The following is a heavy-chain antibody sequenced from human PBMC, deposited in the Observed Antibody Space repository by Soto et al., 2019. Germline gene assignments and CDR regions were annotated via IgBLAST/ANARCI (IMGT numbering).Heavy chain of an antibody. CDR2: IIPVLGVT. J-gene: IGHJ6*02. CDR1: GDTFSSYT. Sequence: QVQLVQSGPEVKKPGSSVRISCRSGGDTFSSYTVSWVRQTPGQGLEWMGRIIPVLGVTNYSRKFKGRMTITDDKTNTTAHMELSSLTSEDTARYYCARRRYCGVACYTQYYYGMDVWGQGTSVIVSS. V-gene: IGHV1-69*02. CDR3: ARRRYCGVACYTQYYYGMDV. D-gene: IGHD2-21*02.